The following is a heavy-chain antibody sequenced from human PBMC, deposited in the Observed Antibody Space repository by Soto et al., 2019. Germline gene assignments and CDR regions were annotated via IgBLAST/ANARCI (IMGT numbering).Heavy chain of an antibody. D-gene: IGHD3-10*01. J-gene: IGHJ4*02. V-gene: IGHV1-69*13. CDR2: IIPIFGTA. CDR1: GGTFSSYS. CDR3: AREGSGYSSLFDY. Sequence: SVKVSCKSSGGTFSSYSISWVRQAPGQGLEWMGGIIPIFGTANYAQKFQGRVTIAADESTSTAYMELSSLRSEDTAVYYCAREGSGYSSLFDYWGQGTLVTVSS.